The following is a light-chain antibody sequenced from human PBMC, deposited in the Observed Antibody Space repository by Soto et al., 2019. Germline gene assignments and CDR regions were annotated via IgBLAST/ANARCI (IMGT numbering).Light chain of an antibody. CDR2: GAS. CDR1: QSVISN. J-gene: IGKJ1*01. Sequence: IVMTQSQATLSVSPGERATLSCRASQSVISNFAWYQQKPGQAPRLLIYGASTRATGIPARFSGSGSGTEFTLTISSLQPDDFATYYCQHYNSYSEAFGQGTKVDIK. V-gene: IGKV3-15*01. CDR3: QHYNSYSEA.